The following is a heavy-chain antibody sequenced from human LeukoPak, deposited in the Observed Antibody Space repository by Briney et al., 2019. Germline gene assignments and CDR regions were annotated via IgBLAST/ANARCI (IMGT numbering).Heavy chain of an antibody. J-gene: IGHJ6*03. Sequence: GGSLRLSCAASGFTFSSYSMNWVRQSPGKGLEWVGRIKSKTDGWTTDYAAPVKGRFTISRDDSTHTLYLKMNSLTTENTAVYYCTHVLLWFGELLPPWGYSYYMAVWGKGTTVTVSS. V-gene: IGHV3-15*01. D-gene: IGHD3-10*01. CDR1: GFTFSSYS. CDR3: THVLLWFGELLPPWGYSYYMAV. CDR2: IKSKTDGWTT.